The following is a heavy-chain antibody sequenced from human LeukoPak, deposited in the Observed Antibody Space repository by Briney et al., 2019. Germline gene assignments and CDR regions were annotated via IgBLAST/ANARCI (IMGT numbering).Heavy chain of an antibody. CDR2: IYSAGST. Sequence: QPGGSLRLSCAASGFTVSKNYYMNWVRQAPGKGLEWVSVIYSAGSTYYADSVKGRFTISRDNAKNSLYLQMNSLRDEDTAVYYCARAAPYYYDSSGYSAFDSWGQGTMVTVSA. J-gene: IGHJ3*02. CDR1: GFTVSKNY. D-gene: IGHD3-22*01. CDR3: ARAAPYYYDSSGYSAFDS. V-gene: IGHV3-53*01.